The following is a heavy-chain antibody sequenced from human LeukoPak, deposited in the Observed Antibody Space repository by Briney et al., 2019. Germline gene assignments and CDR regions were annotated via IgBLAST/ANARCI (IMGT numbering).Heavy chain of an antibody. J-gene: IGHJ4*02. Sequence: GGSLRLSCAASGFTFSSYWMSWVRQAPGKGLEWVANIKQDGSEKYYVDSVKRRFTISRDNAKNSLYLQMNSLRAEDTAVYYCARDNYYGSGSPFDYWGQGTLVTVSS. CDR3: ARDNYYGSGSPFDY. V-gene: IGHV3-7*01. CDR1: GFTFSSYW. CDR2: IKQDGSEK. D-gene: IGHD3-10*01.